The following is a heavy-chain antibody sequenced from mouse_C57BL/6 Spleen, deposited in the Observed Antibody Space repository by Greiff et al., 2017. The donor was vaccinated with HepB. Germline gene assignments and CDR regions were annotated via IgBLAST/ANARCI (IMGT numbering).Heavy chain of an antibody. CDR1: GFTFSDYG. D-gene: IGHD2-2*01. J-gene: IGHJ3*01. Sequence: EVKVVESGGGLVKPGGSLKLSCAASGFTFSDYGMHWVRQAPEKGLEWVAYISSGSSTIYYADTVKGRFTISRDNAKNTLFLQMTSLRSEDTAMYYCARGVVTTEFAYWGQGTLVTVSA. V-gene: IGHV5-17*01. CDR3: ARGVVTTEFAY. CDR2: ISSGSSTI.